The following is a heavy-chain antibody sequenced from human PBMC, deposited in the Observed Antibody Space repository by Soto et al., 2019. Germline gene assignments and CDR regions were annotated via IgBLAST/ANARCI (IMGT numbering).Heavy chain of an antibody. CDR2: INSGGTVA. J-gene: IGHJ4*02. V-gene: IGHV3-23*01. CDR3: AISTGGFGGPFVVPSDY. D-gene: IGHD3-16*01. Sequence: EVQLLESGGGLVQPGGSLRLSCAASGFTYESYAMSWVRQAPGKGLEWVSGINSGGTVAHYADSVKGRFAISRDNSKNTLSLEMNSLRADDTGLYYCAISTGGFGGPFVVPSDYWGQGTLVTVSS. CDR1: GFTYESYA.